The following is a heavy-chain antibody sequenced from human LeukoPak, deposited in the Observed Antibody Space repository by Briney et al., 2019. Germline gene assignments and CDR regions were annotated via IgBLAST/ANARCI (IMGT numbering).Heavy chain of an antibody. Sequence: GGSLRLSCAASGFTFSSYSMNWVRQAPGKGLEWVANIKQDGSEKYYVDSVKGRFTISRDNAKNSLYLQMNSLRAEDTAVYYCARVRVPSYYDYVWGSYRSYYFDYWGQGTLVTVSS. CDR3: ARVRVPSYYDYVWGSYRSYYFDY. J-gene: IGHJ4*02. CDR1: GFTFSSYS. V-gene: IGHV3-7*01. D-gene: IGHD3-16*02. CDR2: IKQDGSEK.